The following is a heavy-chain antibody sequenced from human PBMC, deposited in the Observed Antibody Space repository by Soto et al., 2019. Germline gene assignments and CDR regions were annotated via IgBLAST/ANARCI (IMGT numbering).Heavy chain of an antibody. CDR2: ISGSGGST. CDR3: AKKTDSSSPWGALDI. J-gene: IGHJ3*02. V-gene: IGHV3-23*01. CDR1: GFTFSSYA. D-gene: IGHD6-19*01. Sequence: EVQLLESGGGLVQPGGSLTLSCAASGFTFSSYAMSWVRQAPAQGLQWVSGISGSGGSTYYADSVKGRFTISRDSSKNTLSLQMDSLRVEDTAVYYCAKKTDSSSPWGALDIWGQGTMVSV.